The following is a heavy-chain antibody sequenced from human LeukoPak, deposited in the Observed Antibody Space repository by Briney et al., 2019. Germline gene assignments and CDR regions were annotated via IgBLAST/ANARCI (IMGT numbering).Heavy chain of an antibody. CDR2: IIPIFGTA. CDR1: GGTFSSYA. CDR3: ARAQRGYSGSDY. J-gene: IGHJ4*02. V-gene: IGHV1-69*06. D-gene: IGHD5-12*01. Sequence: SVKVSCKASGGTFSSYATSWVRQAPGQGLEWMGGIIPIFGTANYAQKFQGRVTITADKSTSTAYMELSSLRSEDTAVYYCARAQRGYSGSDYWGQGTLVTVSS.